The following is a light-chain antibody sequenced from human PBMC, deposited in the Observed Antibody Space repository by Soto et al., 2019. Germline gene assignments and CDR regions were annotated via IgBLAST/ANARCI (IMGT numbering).Light chain of an antibody. Sequence: EIVLTQSPATLSLSPGDSATLSCRASQSISRYLAWYPQKPGQAPRLLIYDASKRAAGIPARYSASGSGTDFALTSTSLEPEDFAVYYCQQRSNWPSTCGGGTKVEIK. V-gene: IGKV3-11*01. CDR1: QSISRY. CDR2: DAS. CDR3: QQRSNWPST. J-gene: IGKJ4*02.